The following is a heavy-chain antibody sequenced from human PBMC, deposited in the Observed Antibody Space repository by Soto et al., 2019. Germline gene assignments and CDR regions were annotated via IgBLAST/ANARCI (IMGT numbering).Heavy chain of an antibody. Sequence: SETLSLTCTVSGGSISSYYWSWIRQPPGKGLEWIGYIYYSGSTNYNPSLKSRVTISVDTSKNQFSLKLSSVTAADTAVYYCAGEAWARRDAFDIWGQGTMVTGSS. CDR2: IYYSGST. CDR3: AGEAWARRDAFDI. D-gene: IGHD6-6*01. J-gene: IGHJ3*02. CDR1: GGSISSYY. V-gene: IGHV4-59*01.